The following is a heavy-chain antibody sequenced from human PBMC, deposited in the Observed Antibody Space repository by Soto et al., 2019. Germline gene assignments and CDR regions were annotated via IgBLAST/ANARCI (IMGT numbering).Heavy chain of an antibody. D-gene: IGHD2-2*01. CDR1: GYTFTSYA. J-gene: IGHJ3*02. CDR3: ARDQGYCSSTSCRTVSGAFDI. CDR2: INAGNGNT. Sequence: KVSCKASGYTFTSYAMLWVRQAPGKRLEWMGWINAGNGNTKYSQKFQGRVTITRDTSASTAYMELSSLRSEDTAVYYCARDQGYCSSTSCRTVSGAFDIWGQGTMVTVSS. V-gene: IGHV1-3*01.